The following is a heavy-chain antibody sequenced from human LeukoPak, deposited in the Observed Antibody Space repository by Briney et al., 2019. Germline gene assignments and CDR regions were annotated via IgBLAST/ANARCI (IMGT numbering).Heavy chain of an antibody. V-gene: IGHV3-74*01. Sequence: PGGSLRLSCAASGFTFSSYWMHWVRQAPGKGLVWVSRINSDGSSTSYADSVKGRLTISRDNAKNTLYLQMNSLRAEDTAVYYCASSGGSYYYYYMDVWGKGTTVTVSS. J-gene: IGHJ6*03. D-gene: IGHD3-16*01. CDR1: GFTFSSYW. CDR3: ASSGGSYYYYYMDV. CDR2: INSDGSST.